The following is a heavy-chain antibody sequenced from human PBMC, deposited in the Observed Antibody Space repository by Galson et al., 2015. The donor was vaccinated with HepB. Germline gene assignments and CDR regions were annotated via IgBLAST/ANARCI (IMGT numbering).Heavy chain of an antibody. CDR3: ARDDYGDYRWRD. CDR2: IYYSGST. J-gene: IGHJ4*02. CDR1: GGSISAYY. V-gene: IGHV4-59*01. Sequence: ETLSLTCTVSGGSISAYYWSWIRQPPGKGLEWIGRIYYSGSTNYNPSLKSRVTISVDTSKKHSSLKLSSVTAADTAVYYCARDDYGDYRWRDWGQGTLVTVSS. D-gene: IGHD4-17*01.